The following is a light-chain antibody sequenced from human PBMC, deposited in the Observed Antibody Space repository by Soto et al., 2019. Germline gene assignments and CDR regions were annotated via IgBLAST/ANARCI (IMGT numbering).Light chain of an antibody. V-gene: IGLV2-14*01. CDR2: EVS. CDR3: NSYTASNTLE. Sequence: QSALTQPASVSGSPGQSITISCTGTSSDIGGYNYVSWYQQHPGKAPKLMIYEVSNRPSGVSNRFSGSKSGNTASLTISGLQAEDEADYYCNSYTASNTLEFGGGTKVTVL. CDR1: SSDIGGYNY. J-gene: IGLJ3*02.